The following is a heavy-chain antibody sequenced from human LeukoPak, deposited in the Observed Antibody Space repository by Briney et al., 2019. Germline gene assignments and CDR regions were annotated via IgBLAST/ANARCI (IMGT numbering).Heavy chain of an antibody. J-gene: IGHJ4*02. CDR3: ARDQTTVSTDLDY. CDR2: IWYDGSNK. V-gene: IGHV3-33*01. D-gene: IGHD4-17*01. CDR1: GFTFSSYG. Sequence: PWRSLRLSCAASGFTFSSYGMHWVRQAPGKGLEWVAVIWYDGSNKYYADSVKGRFTISRDNSKNTLYLQMNSLRAEDTAVYYCARDQTTVSTDLDYWGQGTLVTVSS.